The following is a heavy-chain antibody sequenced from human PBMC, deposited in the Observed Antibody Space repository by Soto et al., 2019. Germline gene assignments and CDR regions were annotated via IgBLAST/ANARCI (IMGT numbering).Heavy chain of an antibody. V-gene: IGHV1-2*04. Sequence: GASVKVSCKASGYSFTDYHIHWVRQAPGQGLGWLGRIHPKGGGTSTAQKFQGWVTMTTGTSISTASMELTRLTSDDTAIYYCARGDSTDCSNGVCSFFYNHDMDVWGQGTTVTVSS. CDR3: ARGDSTDCSNGVCSFFYNHDMDV. J-gene: IGHJ6*02. D-gene: IGHD2-8*01. CDR2: IHPKGGGT. CDR1: GYSFTDYH.